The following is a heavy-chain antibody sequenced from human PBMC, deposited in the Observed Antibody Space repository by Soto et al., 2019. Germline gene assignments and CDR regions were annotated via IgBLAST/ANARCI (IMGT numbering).Heavy chain of an antibody. CDR3: ARDVGEGYFDY. D-gene: IGHD3-10*01. CDR2: IYYSGST. J-gene: IGHJ4*02. CDR1: GGSISSGGYY. Sequence: QVQLQESGPGLVKPSQTLSLTCTVSGGSISSGGYYWSWIRQHPGKGLEWIGYIYYSGSTYYNPSLKSRVTISVATSKTQLSLKLSSVTAADTAVYYCARDVGEGYFDYWGQGTLVTVSS. V-gene: IGHV4-31*03.